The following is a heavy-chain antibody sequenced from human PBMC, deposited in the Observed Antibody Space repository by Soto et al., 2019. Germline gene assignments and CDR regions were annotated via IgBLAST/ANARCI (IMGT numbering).Heavy chain of an antibody. J-gene: IGHJ3*02. CDR2: ISSSGSTI. V-gene: IGHV3-48*03. CDR3: ARAEYCGCDCYYAFDI. Sequence: GGSLRLSCAASGFTFSSYEMNWVRQAPGKGLEWVSYISSSGSTIYYADSVKGRFTISRDNAKNSLYLQMNSLRAEDTAVYYCARAEYCGCDCYYAFDIWGQGTMGTVPS. D-gene: IGHD2-21*02. CDR1: GFTFSSYE.